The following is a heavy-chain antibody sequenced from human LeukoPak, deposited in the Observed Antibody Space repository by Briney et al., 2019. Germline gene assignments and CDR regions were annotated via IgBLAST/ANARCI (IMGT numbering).Heavy chain of an antibody. J-gene: IGHJ1*01. CDR2: ISGSGGST. D-gene: IGHD3-9*01. Sequence: GGSLRLSCAASGFTFSSYVMHWVRQAPGKGLEWVSAISGSGGSTYYADSVKGRFTIARDNSKNTLYLQMNSLIADERDGYYCAKDHAAELPGGLSGYDILTGSPGYFQHWGPGTLVTVSS. CDR1: GFTFSSYV. CDR3: AKDHAAELPGGLSGYDILTGSPGYFQH. V-gene: IGHV3-23*01.